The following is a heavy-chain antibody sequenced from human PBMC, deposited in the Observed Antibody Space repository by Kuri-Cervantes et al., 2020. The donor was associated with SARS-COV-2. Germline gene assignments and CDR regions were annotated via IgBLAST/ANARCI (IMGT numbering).Heavy chain of an antibody. D-gene: IGHD3-22*01. Sequence: SVKVSCKASGYTFTSYAISWVRQAPGQGLEWMGGIIPIFGTANYAQKFQGRVTITADESTSTAYMELNSLRSEDTAVYYCARAGHSSGSYGMDVWGQGTTVTVSS. CDR1: GYTFTSYA. CDR3: ARAGHSSGSYGMDV. V-gene: IGHV1-69*13. J-gene: IGHJ6*02. CDR2: IIPIFGTA.